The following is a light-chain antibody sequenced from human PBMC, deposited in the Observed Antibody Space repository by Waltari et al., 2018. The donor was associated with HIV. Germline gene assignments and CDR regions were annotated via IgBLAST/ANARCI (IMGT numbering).Light chain of an antibody. CDR1: QSVSSN. Sequence: EKVMTQSPATLSVSPGERATLSCRASQSVSSNLAWYQQKPGQAPRLLIYGASTRATGIPARFSGSGSGTEFTLTISSLQSEDFAVYYCQQYNNLPLNTFGQGTKLEIK. V-gene: IGKV3-15*01. CDR3: QQYNNLPLNT. CDR2: GAS. J-gene: IGKJ2*01.